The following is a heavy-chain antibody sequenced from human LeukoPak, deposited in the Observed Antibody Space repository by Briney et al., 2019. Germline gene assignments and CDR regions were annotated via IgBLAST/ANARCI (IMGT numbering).Heavy chain of an antibody. D-gene: IGHD4-17*01. Sequence: GGCLRLSCAAPGFTFSRYWMSWVRQAPGKGLEWVANIKQDGNEKYYVDSVKGRFTISRDNAENSLYLQMNSLRAEDTAVYYCAREGGDYGASFDIWGQGTMVTVS. CDR3: AREGGDYGASFDI. CDR1: GFTFSRYW. CDR2: IKQDGNEK. J-gene: IGHJ3*02. V-gene: IGHV3-7*01.